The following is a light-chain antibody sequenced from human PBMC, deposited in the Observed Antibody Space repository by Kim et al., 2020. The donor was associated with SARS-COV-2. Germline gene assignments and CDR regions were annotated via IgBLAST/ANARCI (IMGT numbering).Light chain of an antibody. CDR3: QQYGSSPYT. CDR2: TAS. V-gene: IGKV3-20*01. Sequence: EIVLTQSPGTLSLSPGERATLSCRASQSVRSRSLAWYQQKPGQAPRLLIYTASSRATGIPDRFSGSGSGTDFTLTMSRLEPEDFAVYYCQQYGSSPYTFGQGTKLEI. CDR1: QSVRSRS. J-gene: IGKJ2*01.